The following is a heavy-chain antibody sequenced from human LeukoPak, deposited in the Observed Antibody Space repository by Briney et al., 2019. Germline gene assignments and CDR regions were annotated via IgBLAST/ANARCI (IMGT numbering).Heavy chain of an antibody. D-gene: IGHD6-19*01. CDR2: IIPIFGTA. CDR3: ARAMGAVAHSTFDY. V-gene: IGHV1-69*13. Sequence: ASVKVSCKASGYTFTSYGISWVRQAPGQGLEWMGGIIPIFGTANYAQKFQGRVTITADESTSTAYMELSSLRSEDTAVYYCARAMGAVAHSTFDYWGQGTLVTVSS. CDR1: GYTFTSYG. J-gene: IGHJ4*02.